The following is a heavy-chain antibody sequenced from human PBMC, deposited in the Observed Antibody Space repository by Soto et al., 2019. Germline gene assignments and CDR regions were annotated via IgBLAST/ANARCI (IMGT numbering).Heavy chain of an antibody. CDR1: GFTFSNYG. CDR3: ARGYYDILTGYTSLGYYYYGMDV. V-gene: IGHV3-13*01. J-gene: IGHJ6*02. CDR2: IGTAGDT. D-gene: IGHD3-9*01. Sequence: GGSLRLSCAASGFTFSNYGMSWVRQAPGKGLEWVSVIGTAGDTYYPGSVKGRFTISRENAKNSLYLQMNSLRAGDTAVYYCARGYYDILTGYTSLGYYYYGMDVWGQGTTVTVSS.